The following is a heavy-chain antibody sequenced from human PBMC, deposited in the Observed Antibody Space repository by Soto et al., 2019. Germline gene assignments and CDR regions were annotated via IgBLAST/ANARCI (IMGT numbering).Heavy chain of an antibody. CDR3: AIEYCSSTSCYRDY. CDR1: GGTFSSYT. Sequence: QVQLVQSGAEVKKPGSSVKVSCKASGGTFSSYTISWVRQATGQGLEWMGRIIPILGIANYAQKFQGRVTITADKSTSTAYMELSSLRSEDTAVYYCAIEYCSSTSCYRDYWGQGTLVTVSS. D-gene: IGHD2-2*02. J-gene: IGHJ4*02. CDR2: IIPILGIA. V-gene: IGHV1-69*02.